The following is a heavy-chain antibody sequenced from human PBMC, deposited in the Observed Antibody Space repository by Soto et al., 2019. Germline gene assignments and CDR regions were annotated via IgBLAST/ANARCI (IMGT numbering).Heavy chain of an antibody. J-gene: IGHJ6*02. Sequence: ASVKVSCKASGYTFTGYYMHWVRQAPGQGLEWMGWINPNSGGTNYAQKFQGWVTMTRDTSISTAYMELSRLRSDDTAVYYCARDSYCSFCSCYSVYYGMYVWGQGTTVPVSS. V-gene: IGHV1-2*04. D-gene: IGHD2-15*01. CDR1: GYTFTGYY. CDR3: ARDSYCSFCSCYSVYYGMYV. CDR2: INPNSGGT.